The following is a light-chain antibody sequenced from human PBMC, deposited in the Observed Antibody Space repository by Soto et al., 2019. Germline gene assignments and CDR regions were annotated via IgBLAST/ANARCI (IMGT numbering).Light chain of an antibody. Sequence: DIQMTQFPSSLSASVGDRVTITCRASQTVTYRLNWYQYKPGKASKVLIYGASSLKSGVASRSSASGSVTEFTLANSDVHPDDFATFVCQESYSPPWYTFGQGTKLEIK. CDR3: QESYSPPWYT. CDR1: QTVTYR. CDR2: GAS. J-gene: IGKJ2*01. V-gene: IGKV1-39*01.